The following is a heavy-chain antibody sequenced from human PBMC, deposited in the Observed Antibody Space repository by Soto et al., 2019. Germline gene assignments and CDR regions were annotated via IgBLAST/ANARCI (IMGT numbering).Heavy chain of an antibody. D-gene: IGHD3-10*01. V-gene: IGHV3-7*01. CDR3: ASGFGPCD. CDR1: GFTFSGNW. Sequence: GGSLRLSCAASGFTFSGNWMTWVRQAPGKGLEWVANIKEDGSKKYYVDSVKGRFTISRDNVKNSLYLQMNSLRAEDTAVYYCASGFGPCDWGQGTLVTVSS. J-gene: IGHJ4*02. CDR2: IKEDGSKK.